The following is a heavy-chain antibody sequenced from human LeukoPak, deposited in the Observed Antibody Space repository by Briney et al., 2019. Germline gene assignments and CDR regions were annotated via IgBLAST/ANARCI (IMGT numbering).Heavy chain of an antibody. CDR2: IKRKADGGTT. J-gene: IGHJ3*02. CDR3: TTNDAFDI. Sequence: AGSLRLSCAASGFTFSNAWMNWVRQAPGKGLEWVGRIKRKADGGTTDYATPVKGRFTISRDDSKNTLYLQMNSLKTEDTAVYYCTTNDAFDIWGQGTMVTVSS. V-gene: IGHV3-15*01. CDR1: GFTFSNAW.